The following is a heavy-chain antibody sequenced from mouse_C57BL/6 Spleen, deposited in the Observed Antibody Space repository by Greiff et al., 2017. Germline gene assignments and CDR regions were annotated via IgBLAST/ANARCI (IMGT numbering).Heavy chain of an antibody. D-gene: IGHD2-4*01. V-gene: IGHV1-61*01. CDR1: GYTFTSYW. J-gene: IGHJ4*01. Sequence: VQLQQPGAELVRPGSSVKLSCKASGYTFTSYWMDWVKQRPGQGLEWIGNIYPSDSETHYNQKFKDKATLTVDKSSSTAYMQISSLTSEDSAVYYCARELRLYAMDYWGQGTSVTVSS. CDR3: ARELRLYAMDY. CDR2: IYPSDSET.